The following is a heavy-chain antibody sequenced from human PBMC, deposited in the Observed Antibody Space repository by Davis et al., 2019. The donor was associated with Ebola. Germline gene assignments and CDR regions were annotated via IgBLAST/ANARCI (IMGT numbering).Heavy chain of an antibody. D-gene: IGHD3-22*01. J-gene: IGHJ4*02. CDR3: ARGRVGRHDSSGYYLLNSCFDY. V-gene: IGHV3-66*01. CDR2: IYSGGST. CDR1: GFTVSSNY. Sequence: PGGSLRLSCAASGFTVSSNYMSWVRQAPGKGLEWVSVIYSGGSTYYADSVKGRFTISRDNSKNTLYLQMNSLRAEDTAVYYCARGRVGRHDSSGYYLLNSCFDYWGQGTLVTVSS.